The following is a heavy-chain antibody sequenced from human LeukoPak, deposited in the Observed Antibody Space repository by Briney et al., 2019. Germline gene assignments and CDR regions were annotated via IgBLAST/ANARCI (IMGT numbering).Heavy chain of an antibody. CDR1: GFTFGDYA. J-gene: IGHJ4*02. Sequence: GRSLRLSCTASGFTFGDYAMSWFRQAPGKGLEWVGFIGSKAYGGTTEYAASVKGRFTISRDDSKSIAYLQMNSLKTEDTAVYYCSRDKQYGGLGDYWGQGTLVTVSS. CDR2: IGSKAYGGTT. CDR3: SRDKQYGGLGDY. V-gene: IGHV3-49*03. D-gene: IGHD4-23*01.